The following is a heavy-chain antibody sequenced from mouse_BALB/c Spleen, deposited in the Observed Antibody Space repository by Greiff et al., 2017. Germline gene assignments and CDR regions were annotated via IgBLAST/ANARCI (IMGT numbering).Heavy chain of an antibody. D-gene: IGHD2-2*01. V-gene: IGHV14-3*02. CDR1: GFNIKDTY. Sequence: EVQLQQSGAELVKPGASVKLSCTASGFNIKDTYMHWVKQRPEQGLEWIGRIDPANGNTKYDPKFQGKATITADTSSNTAYLQLSSLTSEDTAVYYCARDYGSGWFAYWGQGTLVTVSA. CDR3: ARDYGSGWFAY. CDR2: IDPANGNT. J-gene: IGHJ3*01.